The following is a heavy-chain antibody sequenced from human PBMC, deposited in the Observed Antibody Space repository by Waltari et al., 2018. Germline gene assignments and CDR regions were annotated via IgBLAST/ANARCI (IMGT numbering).Heavy chain of an antibody. V-gene: IGHV1-69*13. CDR1: GGTFSSYA. CDR2: ILPIFGTA. CDR3: ATTRGSSWFQPGYFQH. Sequence: QVQLVQSGAEVKKPGSSVKVSCKASGGTFSSYAISWVRQAPGQGLEWMGRILPIFGTANYAQKFQGRVTITADKATSTAYMELSSLRSEETAVYYCATTRGSSWFQPGYFQHWGQGTLVTVSS. J-gene: IGHJ1*01. D-gene: IGHD6-13*01.